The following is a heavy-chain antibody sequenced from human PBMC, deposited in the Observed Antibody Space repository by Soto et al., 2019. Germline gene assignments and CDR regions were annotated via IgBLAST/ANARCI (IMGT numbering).Heavy chain of an antibody. J-gene: IGHJ6*03. D-gene: IGHD4-4*01. Sequence: GGSLRLSCAASGFTFSSYAMSWVRQAPGKGLEWVSAISGSGGSTYYADSVKGRFTISRGNSKNTLYLQMNSLRAEDTAVYYCANEPLVTTSRRVNYYYYMDVWGKGTTVTVSS. CDR1: GFTFSSYA. CDR3: ANEPLVTTSRRVNYYYYMDV. V-gene: IGHV3-23*01. CDR2: ISGSGGST.